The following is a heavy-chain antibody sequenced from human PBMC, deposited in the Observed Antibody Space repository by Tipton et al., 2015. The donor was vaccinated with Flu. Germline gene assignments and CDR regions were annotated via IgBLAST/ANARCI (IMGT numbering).Heavy chain of an antibody. V-gene: IGHV4-34*01. Sequence: TLSLTCAVYGGSFSGYYRSWIRQPPGKGLEWIGEINHSGSTNYNPSLKSRVTISVDTSKNQFSLKLSSVTAADTAVYYCARGSSSGWSIDYWGQGTLVTVSS. CDR1: GGSFSGYY. CDR3: ARGSSSGWSIDY. D-gene: IGHD6-19*01. CDR2: INHSGST. J-gene: IGHJ4*02.